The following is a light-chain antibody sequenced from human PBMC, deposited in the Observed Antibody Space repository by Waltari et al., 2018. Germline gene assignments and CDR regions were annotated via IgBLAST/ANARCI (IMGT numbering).Light chain of an antibody. Sequence: SVLPQPPSASGTPGQRVTISCYGSSPNIGSNTANWYQQLPGTAPKLLIDSNNQRPSGVPDLFSGSKSGTAASLAISGLQSEDEADYYCAAWDDSLNGRVFGGGTKLTVL. CDR2: SNN. CDR3: AAWDDSLNGRV. V-gene: IGLV1-44*01. J-gene: IGLJ3*02. CDR1: SPNIGSNT.